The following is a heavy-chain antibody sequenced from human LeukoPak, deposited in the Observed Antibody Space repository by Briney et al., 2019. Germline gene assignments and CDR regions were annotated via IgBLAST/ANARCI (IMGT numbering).Heavy chain of an antibody. CDR1: GYTFTSYG. CDR2: ISAYNGNT. V-gene: IGHV1-18*01. D-gene: IGHD6-13*01. CDR3: ARDHEQLVLFRGVNSGY. Sequence: ASVKVSCKASGYTFTSYGIGWVRQAPGQGLEWMGWISAYNGNTNYAQKLQGRVTMTTDTSTSTAYMGLRRLRSDDTAVYYCARDHEQLVLFRGVNSGYWGQGTLVTVSS. J-gene: IGHJ4*02.